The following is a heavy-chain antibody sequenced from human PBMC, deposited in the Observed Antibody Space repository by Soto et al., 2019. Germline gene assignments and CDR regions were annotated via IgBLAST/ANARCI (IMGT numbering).Heavy chain of an antibody. V-gene: IGHV5-10-1*01. Sequence: GESLKISCKGSGYSFTSYWISWVRQMPGKGLEWMGRIDPSDSYTNYSPSFQGHVTISADKSISTAYLQWSSLKASDTAMYYCARWGGYDLDPYYYYGMDVWGQGTTVTVSS. CDR3: ARWGGYDLDPYYYYGMDV. CDR1: GYSFTSYW. CDR2: IDPSDSYT. D-gene: IGHD5-12*01. J-gene: IGHJ6*02.